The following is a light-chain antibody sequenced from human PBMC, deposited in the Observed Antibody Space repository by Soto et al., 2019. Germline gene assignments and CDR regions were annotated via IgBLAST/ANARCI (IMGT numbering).Light chain of an antibody. Sequence: EIVMTQSPATLSVSPGERATLSCRASQSVSSNLAWYHQKPGQVPRLLIYGASTRATGIPARFSGSGSGTEFTLTISSQQSEDFAVYYCQQYKNWPHTFGQGTRLEIK. CDR2: GAS. CDR1: QSVSSN. J-gene: IGKJ5*01. CDR3: QQYKNWPHT. V-gene: IGKV3-15*01.